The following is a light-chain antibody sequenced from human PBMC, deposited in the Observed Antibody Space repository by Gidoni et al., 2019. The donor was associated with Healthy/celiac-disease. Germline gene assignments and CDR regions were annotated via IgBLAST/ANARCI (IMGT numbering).Light chain of an antibody. CDR2: AAS. CDR1: QSISSY. J-gene: IGKJ5*01. CDR3: QQSYSKIT. Sequence: DIQMTQSPSSLSASVGDRVTITCRASQSISSYLNWYQQKPGKAPKLLIYAASSLQSGVPSRFSGSGSGTDFTLTISSLQPDDFATYYCQQSYSKITFGQGTRLEIK. V-gene: IGKV1-39*01.